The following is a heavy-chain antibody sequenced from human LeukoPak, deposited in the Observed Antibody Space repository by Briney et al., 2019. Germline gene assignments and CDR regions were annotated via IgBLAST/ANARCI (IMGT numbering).Heavy chain of an antibody. J-gene: IGHJ4*02. Sequence: ASVKVSRKASGYTFTSYGISWVRQAPGQGLEWMGWISAYNGNTNYAQKLQGRVTMTTDTSTSTAYKELRSLRSDDTAVYYCARGIAAADNFDYWGQGTLVTVSS. D-gene: IGHD6-13*01. V-gene: IGHV1-18*01. CDR1: GYTFTSYG. CDR2: ISAYNGNT. CDR3: ARGIAAADNFDY.